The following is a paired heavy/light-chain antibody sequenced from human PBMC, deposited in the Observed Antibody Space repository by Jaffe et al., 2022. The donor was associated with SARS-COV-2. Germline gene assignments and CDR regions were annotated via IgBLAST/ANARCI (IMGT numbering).Heavy chain of an antibody. V-gene: IGHV4-39*01. CDR1: GGSISSYGYY. CDR2: MYYSGST. J-gene: IGHJ4*02. D-gene: IGHD1-26*01. Sequence: QLQLQESGPGLVKPSETLSLTCSVSGGSISSYGYYWGWIRQPPGKGLEWIGSMYYSGSTNYNPSLQSRVTISVDRPKNQFSLKLSSVTAADTAVYYCVRHRLYSGSYFVSWGQGTLVTVSS. CDR3: VRHRLYSGSYFVS.
Light chain of an antibody. CDR1: SGTIASNY. CDR3: QSFDSTNWV. Sequence: NFMLTQPHSVSESPGKTVTISCTGSSGTIASNYVQWYQQRPGSAPTTVIYEDNQRPSGVPDRFSGSIDSSSNSASLTISGLKTEDEADYYCQSFDSTNWVFGGGTRLTVL. J-gene: IGLJ3*02. V-gene: IGLV6-57*02. CDR2: EDN.